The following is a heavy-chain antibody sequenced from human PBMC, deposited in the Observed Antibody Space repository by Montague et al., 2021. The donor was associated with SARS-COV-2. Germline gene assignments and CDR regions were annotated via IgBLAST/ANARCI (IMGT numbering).Heavy chain of an antibody. Sequence: SETLSLTCAVSGGSITSGNYYWTWVRLPAGKGLEWLGRVDTSGRTSYKPSLKSRVTISVDTSKNHFSLNLTSVTAADTAVYYCARDRPSTLKTFYYYALDVWGQGSTVTVSS. D-gene: IGHD2-8*01. V-gene: IGHV4-61*02. J-gene: IGHJ6*02. CDR3: ARDRPSTLKTFYYYALDV. CDR1: GGSITSGNYY. CDR2: VDTSGRT.